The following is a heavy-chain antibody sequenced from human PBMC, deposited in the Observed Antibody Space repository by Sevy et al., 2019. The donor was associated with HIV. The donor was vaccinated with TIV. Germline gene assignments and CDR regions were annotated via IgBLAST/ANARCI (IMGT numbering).Heavy chain of an antibody. CDR1: GFTFSKYW. D-gene: IGHD1-7*01. Sequence: GGCLRLSCAASGFTFSKYWMGWVRQAPGKGLEWVANIKQDAGQKYYVDSVKGRFTISRDNAKNSLYLQMNSLRAEVTAVYFRARDDGNYYFHYWGQGTLVTVSS. CDR3: ARDDGNYYFHY. CDR2: IKQDAGQK. V-gene: IGHV3-7*01. J-gene: IGHJ4*02.